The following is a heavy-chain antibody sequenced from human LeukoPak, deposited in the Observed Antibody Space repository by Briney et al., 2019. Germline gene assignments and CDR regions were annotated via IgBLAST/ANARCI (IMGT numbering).Heavy chain of an antibody. CDR1: CYGFTSYW. CDR2: IYPGNSDT. V-gene: IGHV5-51*01. Sequence: GASLLFSCKAFCYGFTSYWNGWVRHMPPKGLEWRGMIYPGNSDTRYSPSLKSRVTISADKSNTTASLQRSSLKASDTALYYCARRPYERSGYYWCDLWGEGPLVSVS. D-gene: IGHD3-22*01. CDR3: ARRPYERSGYYWCDL. J-gene: IGHJ5*02.